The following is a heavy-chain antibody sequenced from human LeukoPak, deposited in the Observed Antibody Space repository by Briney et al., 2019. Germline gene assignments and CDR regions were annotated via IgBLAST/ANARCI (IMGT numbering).Heavy chain of an antibody. CDR3: VTAPTRTYSVY. CDR2: ISSRSRHI. J-gene: IGHJ4*02. Sequence: GGSLRLSCAASGFTFSSYSMNWVRQAPGSGLEWVSSISSRSRHIYYADSLKGRFTISRDDAKNSLYLQMNSLRAEDTAVYYCVTAPTRTYSVYWGQGTLVTVSS. V-gene: IGHV3-21*01. CDR1: GFTFSSYS. D-gene: IGHD2-15*01.